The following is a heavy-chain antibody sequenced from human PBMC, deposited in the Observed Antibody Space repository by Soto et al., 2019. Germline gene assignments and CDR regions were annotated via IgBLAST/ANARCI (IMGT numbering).Heavy chain of an antibody. CDR1: GYMFTKYF. CDR2: INPRGGGT. V-gene: IGHV1-46*01. D-gene: IGHD1-26*01. Sequence: ASVKVSCKASGYMFTKYFMHWVRQAPGQGLEWMEKINPRGGGTNYAQKFQGRVTMTRDTSTSTVYMELSSLRSEDMAMYYCATWSGSYLDAFDIWGQGTMVTVS. J-gene: IGHJ3*02. CDR3: ATWSGSYLDAFDI.